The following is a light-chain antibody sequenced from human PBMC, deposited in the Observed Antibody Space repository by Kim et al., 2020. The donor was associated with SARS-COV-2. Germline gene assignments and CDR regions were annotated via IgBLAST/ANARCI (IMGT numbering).Light chain of an antibody. V-gene: IGLV2-23*02. CDR2: EVS. CDR3: CSYAGRSWL. CDR1: SSDVGTYKF. J-gene: IGLJ3*02. Sequence: GQSITFSCTGTSSDVGTYKFVSWYQQHPGKAPKLVMYEVSPRPSGVSNRLSGSKSGNTASLIISGLQPEDEADYYCCSYAGRSWLFGGGTRVTVL.